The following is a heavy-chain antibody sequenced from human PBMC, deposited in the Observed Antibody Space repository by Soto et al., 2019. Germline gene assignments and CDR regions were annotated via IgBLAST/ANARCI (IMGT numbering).Heavy chain of an antibody. D-gene: IGHD6-25*01. Sequence: HVQLQESGPGLVKPSETLSLTCTGSGGSISTYYWSWIRQPPGKGLEWIGYIYYDGSTSYNPSLRSRVTISVDTSKNQFSLILSSVTSADTAVYYCARDQLSSGLYVWFDPWGQGTLVTVSS. J-gene: IGHJ5*02. CDR1: GGSISTYY. V-gene: IGHV4-59*01. CDR2: IYYDGST. CDR3: ARDQLSSGLYVWFDP.